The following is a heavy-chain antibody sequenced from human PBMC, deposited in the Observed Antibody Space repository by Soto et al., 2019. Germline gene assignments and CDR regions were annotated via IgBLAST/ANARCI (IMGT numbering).Heavy chain of an antibody. CDR1: RGSISSYY. V-gene: IGHV4-59*01. J-gene: IGHJ4*02. CDR2: IYYSGST. CDR3: ARARGIAVAGYFAY. D-gene: IGHD6-19*01. Sequence: PSETLSLTWTVSRGSISSYYWGWIRQPPGKGLEWIGFIYYSGSTNYNPSLKSRVTISVDTSKNQFSLKLSSAAAADTAVYYCARARGIAVAGYFAYGGQGPLVPSPQ.